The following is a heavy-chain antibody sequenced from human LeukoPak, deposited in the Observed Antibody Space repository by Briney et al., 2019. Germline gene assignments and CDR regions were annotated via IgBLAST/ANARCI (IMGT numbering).Heavy chain of an antibody. D-gene: IGHD2-2*01. CDR2: ISSSGSTI. V-gene: IGHV3-11*04. CDR1: GFTFSDYY. J-gene: IGHJ4*02. CDR3: ARDQVVPAAIYSDY. Sequence: GGSLRLSCAASGFTFSDYYMSWIRQAPGKGLEWVSYISSSGSTIYYADSVKGRFTISRDNAKNSLYLQMNSLRAEDTAVYYCARDQVVPAAIYSDYWGQGTLVTVSS.